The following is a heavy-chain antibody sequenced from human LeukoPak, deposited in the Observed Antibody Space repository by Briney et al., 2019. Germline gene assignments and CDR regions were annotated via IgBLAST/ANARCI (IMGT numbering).Heavy chain of an antibody. V-gene: IGHV3-30*04. CDR3: ARSRGVGATSGNFDY. J-gene: IGHJ4*02. CDR2: ISYDGSNK. CDR1: GFTFSSYA. Sequence: GGSLRLSCAASGFTFSSYAMHWVRQAPGKGLEWVAVISYDGSNKYYADSVKGRFTISRDNSKNTLYLQMNSLRAEDTAVYYCARSRGVGATSGNFDYWGQGTLVTVSS. D-gene: IGHD1-26*01.